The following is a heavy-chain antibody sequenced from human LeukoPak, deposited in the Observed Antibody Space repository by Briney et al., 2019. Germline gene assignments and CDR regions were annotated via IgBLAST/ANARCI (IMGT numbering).Heavy chain of an antibody. CDR1: GGTFISYA. Sequence: SVKVSCKASGGTFISYAISWVRQAPGQGLEWRGGIIPIFGTGNYAQKFQGRLTITTDESTSTAYMELSSLRSEDTAVYYCASCNRDFRSPYSSSWYNYWGQGTLVTVSS. CDR2: IIPIFGTG. J-gene: IGHJ4*02. V-gene: IGHV1-69*05. D-gene: IGHD6-13*01. CDR3: ASCNRDFRSPYSSSWYNY.